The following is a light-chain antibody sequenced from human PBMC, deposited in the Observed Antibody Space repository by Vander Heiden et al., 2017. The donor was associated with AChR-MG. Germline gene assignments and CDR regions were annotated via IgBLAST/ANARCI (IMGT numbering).Light chain of an antibody. Sequence: QSVLTQPPSASGTPGQRVTISCSGSSSNIGRNTVNWYQQLPGTAPKILIDSNNQRASGVPDRFSGSKSGTSASLAISGLQSEDEADYYCAAWDDSLNGRVFGTGTKVTVL. CDR2: SNN. CDR3: AAWDDSLNGRV. J-gene: IGLJ1*01. V-gene: IGLV1-44*01. CDR1: SSNIGRNT.